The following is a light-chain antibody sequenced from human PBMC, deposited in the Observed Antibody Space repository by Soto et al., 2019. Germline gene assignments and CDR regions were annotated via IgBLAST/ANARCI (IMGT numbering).Light chain of an antibody. J-gene: IGKJ1*01. V-gene: IGKV3-15*01. Sequence: EIVLTQSPATLSLSPVERVTLSCLASQSVSRYVAWYQQTPGQAPRLLIYGASTRATGIPARFSGSGSGTEFTLTISSLQSEDFAVYYCQQYNNWPRTFGQGTKVDIK. CDR2: GAS. CDR1: QSVSRY. CDR3: QQYNNWPRT.